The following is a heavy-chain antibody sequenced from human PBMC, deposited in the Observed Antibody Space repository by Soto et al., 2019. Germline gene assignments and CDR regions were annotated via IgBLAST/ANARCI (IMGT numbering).Heavy chain of an antibody. CDR3: AKDETYYYDSSGYSAPDY. Sequence: QVQLVESGGGVVQPGRSLRLSCAASGFIFSSYGMHWVRQAPGKGLEWVAVISYDGSNKYYADSVKGRFTISRDNSKNTLYLQMNSLRAEDTSVYYCAKDETYYYDSSGYSAPDYWGQGTLVTVSS. J-gene: IGHJ4*02. D-gene: IGHD3-22*01. CDR2: ISYDGSNK. CDR1: GFIFSSYG. V-gene: IGHV3-30*18.